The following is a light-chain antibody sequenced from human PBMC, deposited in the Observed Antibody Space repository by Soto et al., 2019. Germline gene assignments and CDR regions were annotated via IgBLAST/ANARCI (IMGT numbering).Light chain of an antibody. CDR1: QSVSSQ. J-gene: IGKJ2*01. CDR2: DAS. Sequence: EIVLTQSPATLSLSPGERASLSCRTSQSVSSQLAWYQQKPGQAPRLLIYDASNTATGVPARFSGSGPGTDFTLTISSLEPEDCRVDYCHQRSNWPRTFGQGTQLEIK. V-gene: IGKV3-11*01. CDR3: HQRSNWPRT.